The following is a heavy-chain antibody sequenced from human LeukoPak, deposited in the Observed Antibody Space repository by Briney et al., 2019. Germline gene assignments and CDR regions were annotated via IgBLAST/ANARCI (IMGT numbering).Heavy chain of an antibody. V-gene: IGHV6-1*01. Sequence: LSQTLSLTCAISGDSVSSNSAAWNWIRQSPSRGLEWLGRTYYRSKWYNDYAVSVKSRITINPDTSKNQFSLQLNSVTPEDTAVYYCAREGRPGGAVAGSYYFDYWGQGTLVTVSS. D-gene: IGHD6-19*01. J-gene: IGHJ4*02. CDR3: AREGRPGGAVAGSYYFDY. CDR2: TYYRSKWYN. CDR1: GDSVSSNSAA.